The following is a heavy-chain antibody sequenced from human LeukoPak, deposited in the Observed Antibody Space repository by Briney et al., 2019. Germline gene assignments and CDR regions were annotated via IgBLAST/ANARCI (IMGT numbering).Heavy chain of an antibody. CDR3: ARERLSVKGVGGYFDY. V-gene: IGHV4-38-2*02. CDR1: VYSISSGHY. J-gene: IGHJ4*02. CDR2: IYHSGRT. Sequence: WDTLSLTCTVSVYSISSGHYGGGTRQPPGRGREGIGNIYHSGRTYYNPSLKTRFTISVDTPKNQFSLKLSSVTAADTAVYYCARERLSVKGVGGYFDYWGQGALVTVCS.